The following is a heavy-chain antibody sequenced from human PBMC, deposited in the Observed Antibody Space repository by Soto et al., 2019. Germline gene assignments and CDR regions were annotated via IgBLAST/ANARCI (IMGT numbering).Heavy chain of an antibody. CDR2: IYPGDSDT. Sequence: GESLKISCKGSGYSFTSYWIGWVRQMPGKGLAWMGIIYPGDSDTRYSLSFQGQVTCSADKSISTAYLQWSSVKASDTAMYYFASHGYYYDSSGYYPLVVWGQGTMVTVS. CDR1: GYSFTSYW. J-gene: IGHJ3*01. D-gene: IGHD3-22*01. V-gene: IGHV5-51*01. CDR3: ASHGYYYDSSGYYPLVV.